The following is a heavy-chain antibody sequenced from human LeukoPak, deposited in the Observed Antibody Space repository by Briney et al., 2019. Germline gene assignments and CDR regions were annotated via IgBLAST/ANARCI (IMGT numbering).Heavy chain of an antibody. D-gene: IGHD3-10*01. CDR2: INHSGST. J-gene: IGHJ6*02. CDR1: GGSFSGYY. V-gene: IGHV4-34*01. CDR3: ARDKSGFGEFYYYYGMDV. Sequence: SETLSLTCAVYGGSFSGYYWSWIRQPPGKGLEWIGEINHSGSTNYNPSIKSRVTISVDTSKNQFSLKLSSVTAADTAVYYCARDKSGFGEFYYYYGMDVWGQGTTVTVSS.